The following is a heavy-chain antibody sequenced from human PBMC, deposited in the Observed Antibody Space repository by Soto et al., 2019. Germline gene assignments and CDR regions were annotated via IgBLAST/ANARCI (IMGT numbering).Heavy chain of an antibody. CDR1: GYTFTGYY. J-gene: IGHJ3*02. CDR3: ATDSSGSYACDI. V-gene: IGHV1-2*02. D-gene: IGHD3-22*01. Sequence: ASVTVSCKASGYTFTGYYMHWVRQAPGQGLEWMGWINPNSGGTNYAQKFQGRVTMTRDTSISTAYMELSRLRSDDTAVYYCATDSSGSYACDIWGQGTMGTGS. CDR2: INPNSGGT.